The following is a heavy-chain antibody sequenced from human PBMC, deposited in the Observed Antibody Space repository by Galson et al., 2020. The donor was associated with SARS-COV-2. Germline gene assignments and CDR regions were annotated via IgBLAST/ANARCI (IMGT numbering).Heavy chain of an antibody. D-gene: IGHD3-9*01. V-gene: IGHV3-30*18. CDR3: AKDPTYYDILTGDYGDIDTRIYYYYYYGMDV. Sequence: GGSLRLSCAASGFTFSSYGMHWVRQAPGKGLEWVAVISYDGSNKYYADSVKGRFTISRDNSKNTLYLQMNSLRAEDTAVYYCAKDPTYYDILTGDYGDIDTRIYYYYYYGMDVWGQGTTVTVSS. CDR2: ISYDGSNK. CDR1: GFTFSSYG. J-gene: IGHJ6*02.